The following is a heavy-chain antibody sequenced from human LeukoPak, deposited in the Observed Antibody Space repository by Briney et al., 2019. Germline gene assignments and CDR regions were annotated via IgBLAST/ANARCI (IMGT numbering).Heavy chain of an antibody. V-gene: IGHV1-18*01. J-gene: IGHJ6*02. CDR2: TSAYNGNT. CDR3: ARDGGSGWLQDGMEV. CDR1: GYTFTRYG. D-gene: IGHD6-19*01. Sequence: ASVKVSCKSSGYTFTRYGISWVRQAPGQGLEWMGWTSAYNGNTNYAQKLQGRVTMTTDTSTSTGYMELRSLRSDDSAVYYCARDGGSGWLQDGMEVCGQGTTVTVSS.